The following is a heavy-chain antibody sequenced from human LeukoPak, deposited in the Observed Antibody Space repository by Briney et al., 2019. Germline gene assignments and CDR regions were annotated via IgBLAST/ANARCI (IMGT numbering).Heavy chain of an antibody. CDR1: GGSISSGGYY. D-gene: IGHD1-14*01. CDR2: IYYSGST. J-gene: IGHJ3*02. CDR3: ARDTTYSEGFDI. V-gene: IGHV4-31*03. Sequence: SETLSLTCTVSGGSISSGGYYWSWIRQHPGKGLEWIGYIYYSGSTYYNPSLKSRVTISVDTSKNQFSLKLSSVTAADTAVYYCARDTTYSEGFDIWGQGTMVAASS.